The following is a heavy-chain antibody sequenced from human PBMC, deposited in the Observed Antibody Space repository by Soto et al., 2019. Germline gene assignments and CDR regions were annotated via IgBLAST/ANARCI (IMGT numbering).Heavy chain of an antibody. J-gene: IGHJ4*02. CDR3: AKNGLSDSPSAIDS. V-gene: IGHV3-23*01. CDR2: ISGSGRNT. CDR1: GFTFSSNG. Sequence: EVQVLESGGGLAQPGGSLRLSCVTSGFTFSSNGMSWVRQAPGKGLDWVSGISGSGRNTYYADSVKGRFTISRDNSKNTLFLQMNSLRVEDTAVYYCAKNGLSDSPSAIDSWGQGTLVTVSS. D-gene: IGHD2-8*01.